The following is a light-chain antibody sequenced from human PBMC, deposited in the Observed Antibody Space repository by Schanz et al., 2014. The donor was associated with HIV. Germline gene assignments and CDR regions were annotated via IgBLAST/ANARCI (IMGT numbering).Light chain of an antibody. CDR3: QQYNTYSPYT. CDR2: AAS. V-gene: IGKV1-9*01. CDR1: QTISSS. Sequence: DIQLTQSPALLSASVGDRVTITCRASQTISSSLAWYQQRPGKAPKVLIYAASSLQRGAPSRFSGSGSGTEFTLTISSLQPEDFATYYCQQYNTYSPYTFGQGTKLEIK. J-gene: IGKJ2*01.